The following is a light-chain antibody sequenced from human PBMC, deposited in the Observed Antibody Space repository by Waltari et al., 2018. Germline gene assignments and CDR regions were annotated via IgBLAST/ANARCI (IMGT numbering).Light chain of an antibody. V-gene: IGLV2-8*01. CDR2: EVT. J-gene: IGLJ3*02. CDR1: SSDIGSFNH. CDR3: GSYTVRDSFV. Sequence: QSALTQPPSASGSPGQSVTISCPGTSSDIGSFNHVSWFQQHPGKAPKLMIYEVTRRPSGVPNRFSGSKSGNTASLSVSGLQAEDEADYYCGSYTVRDSFVFGGGTKLTVL.